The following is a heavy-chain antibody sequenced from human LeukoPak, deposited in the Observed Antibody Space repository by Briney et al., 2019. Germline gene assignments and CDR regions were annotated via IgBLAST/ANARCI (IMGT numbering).Heavy chain of an antibody. D-gene: IGHD1-26*01. CDR3: ARGYGGSYQYFDD. Sequence: SETLSLTCGVYGGSLSGFYWNWIRQPPGKGLEWIGEIHHSGSTSNNPSLKSRVTISIDTSKNQFSLNLSSVTAADTAVYYCARGYGGSYQYFDDWGQGTFVTVSS. J-gene: IGHJ4*02. CDR1: GGSLSGFY. V-gene: IGHV4-34*01. CDR2: IHHSGST.